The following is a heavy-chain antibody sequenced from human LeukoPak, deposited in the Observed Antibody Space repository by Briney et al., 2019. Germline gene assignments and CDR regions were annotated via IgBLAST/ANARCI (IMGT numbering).Heavy chain of an antibody. CDR3: ARGIAAAGTFGY. Sequence: GASVKVSCKASGYTFTSYDISWVRQAPGQGLEWMGGIIPIFGTANYAQKFQGRVTITTDESTSTAYMELSSLRSEDTAVYYCARGIAAAGTFGYWGQGTLVTVSS. CDR1: GYTFTSYD. CDR2: IIPIFGTA. J-gene: IGHJ4*02. D-gene: IGHD6-13*01. V-gene: IGHV1-69*05.